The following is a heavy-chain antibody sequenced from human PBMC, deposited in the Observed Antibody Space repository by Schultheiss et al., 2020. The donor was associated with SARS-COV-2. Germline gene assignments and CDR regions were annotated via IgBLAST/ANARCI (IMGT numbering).Heavy chain of an antibody. CDR1: GYTFTGYY. CDR3: ATSQPIAAPPYWYFDL. V-gene: IGHV1-2*02. CDR2: INPNSGGT. Sequence: GESLKISCKASGYTFTGYYMHWVRQAPGQGLEWMGWINPNSGGTNYAQKFQGRVTMTRDTSISTAYMELSRLRSDDTAVYYCATSQPIAAPPYWYFDLWGRGTLVTVSS. J-gene: IGHJ2*01. D-gene: IGHD6-6*01.